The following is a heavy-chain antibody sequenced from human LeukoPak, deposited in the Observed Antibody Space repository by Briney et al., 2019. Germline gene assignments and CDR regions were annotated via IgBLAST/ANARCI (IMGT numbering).Heavy chain of an antibody. CDR1: GYRFTSYW. CDR3: ARRIVGATDDAFDI. J-gene: IGHJ3*02. V-gene: IGHV5-51*01. CDR2: IYPGDSDT. D-gene: IGHD1-26*01. Sequence: GESLKISFKGSGYRFTSYWIGWVRQMPGKGLEWMGIIYPGDSDTRYSPSFHGQVTNSADKSISTAYLQWSSLKASDTAMYYCARRIVGATDDAFDIWGQGTMVTVSS.